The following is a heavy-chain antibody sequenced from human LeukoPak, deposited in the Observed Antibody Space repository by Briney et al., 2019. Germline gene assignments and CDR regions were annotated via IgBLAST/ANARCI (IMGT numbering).Heavy chain of an antibody. V-gene: IGHV4-4*07. CDR1: GGSISSYD. CDR3: ARVSSSWYQDWYFDL. CDR2: TYTSGST. Sequence: SETLSLTCTVSGGSISSYDWSWIRQPAGKGLEWIGRTYTSGSTNYNPSLKSRVTMSVDMSKNQFSLRLSSMIAADTAVYYCARVSSSWYQDWYFDLWGRGTLVTVPS. J-gene: IGHJ2*01. D-gene: IGHD6-13*01.